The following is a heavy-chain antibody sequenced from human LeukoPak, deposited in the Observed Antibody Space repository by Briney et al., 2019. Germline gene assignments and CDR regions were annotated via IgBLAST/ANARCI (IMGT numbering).Heavy chain of an antibody. V-gene: IGHV4-39*01. CDR1: GGSISSSSYY. D-gene: IGHD2-2*01. CDR3: ATLGYCNSTSCSSDNWFDP. CDR2: IYYSGST. J-gene: IGHJ5*02. Sequence: PSETLSLTCTVSGGSISSSSYYWGWIRQPPGKGLEWIGSIYYSGSTYYNPSLKSRVTISVDTSKNQFSLKLSSVTAADKAVYYFATLGYCNSTSCSSDNWFDPWGQGTLVTVSS.